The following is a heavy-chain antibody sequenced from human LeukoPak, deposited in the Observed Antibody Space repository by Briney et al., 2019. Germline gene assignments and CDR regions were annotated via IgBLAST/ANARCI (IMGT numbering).Heavy chain of an antibody. D-gene: IGHD6-6*01. CDR3: ARDRDSSSSFDY. CDR2: IKQDGSEK. CDR1: GXTFSSYW. V-gene: IGHV3-7*05. J-gene: IGHJ4*02. Sequence: GGSLRLSCAASGXTFSSYWMSWVRQAPGKGLEWVANIKQDGSEKYYVDSVKGRFTISRDNAKNSLYLQMNSLRAEDTAVYYCARDRDSSSSFDYWGQGTLVTVSS.